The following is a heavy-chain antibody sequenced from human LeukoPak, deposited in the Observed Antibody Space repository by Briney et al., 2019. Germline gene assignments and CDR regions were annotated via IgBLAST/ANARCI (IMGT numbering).Heavy chain of an antibody. J-gene: IGHJ4*02. V-gene: IGHV3-23*01. CDR2: IGGSGPRT. CDR3: AKSREYYDVLSAFDS. Sequence: GGSLRLSCAASTLISSGYAMMWVRQAPGKDLEWVSTIGGSGPRTYYTDSVRGRFTISRDTSDNTLFLQMNSLRADDTAVYYCAKSREYYDVLSAFDSWGQGTLVTVSS. D-gene: IGHD3-3*01. CDR1: TLISSGYA.